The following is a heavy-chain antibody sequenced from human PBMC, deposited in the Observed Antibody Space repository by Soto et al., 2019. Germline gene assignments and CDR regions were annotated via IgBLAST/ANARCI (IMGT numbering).Heavy chain of an antibody. D-gene: IGHD5-18*01. CDR2: IIPIFGTA. CDR3: ARDQGYSYGPHGY. V-gene: IGHV1-69*13. Sequence: SVKVSCKASGGAFSSYVISWVRQAPGQGLEWMGGIIPIFGTANYAQKFQGRVTITADESTSTAYMELSSLRSEDTAVYYCARDQGYSYGPHGYWGQGTLVTVSS. J-gene: IGHJ4*02. CDR1: GGAFSSYV.